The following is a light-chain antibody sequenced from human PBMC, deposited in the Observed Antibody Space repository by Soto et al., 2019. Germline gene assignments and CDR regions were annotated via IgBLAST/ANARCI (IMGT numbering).Light chain of an antibody. CDR1: QNVLSTSNNKNY. V-gene: IGKV4-1*01. Sequence: DIVMTQSPDSLAVSLGERATINCKSSQNVLSTSNNKNYLACYQQKPRQPPKLLIYWASTRESGVPDRFSGSGSGTDFTLTISSLQAEDVAVYYCQEYYGSPFTFGPGTKVEIK. J-gene: IGKJ3*01. CDR3: QEYYGSPFT. CDR2: WAS.